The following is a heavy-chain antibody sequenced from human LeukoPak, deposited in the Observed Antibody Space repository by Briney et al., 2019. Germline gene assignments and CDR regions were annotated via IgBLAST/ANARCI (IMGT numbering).Heavy chain of an antibody. CDR3: ARDPYSGSYGNYYYYFMDV. CDR2: ITSGSSYI. CDR1: GFTFSSYN. J-gene: IGHJ6*03. V-gene: IGHV3-21*01. Sequence: GGSLRLSCAASGFTFSSYNMNWVRQAPGKGLEWFSSITSGSSYIYYADSVKGRFTISRDNARNSLYLQMNSLRAEDTAVYYCARDPYSGSYGNYYYYFMDVWGKETTVTISS. D-gene: IGHD1-26*01.